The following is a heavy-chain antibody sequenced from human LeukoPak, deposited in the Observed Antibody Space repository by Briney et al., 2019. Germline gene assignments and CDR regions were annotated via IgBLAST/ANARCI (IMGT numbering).Heavy chain of an antibody. CDR3: ARGNKWSFDS. V-gene: IGHV3-21*01. CDR2: ITIGGSFI. Sequence: GGSLRLSCAASGFSFSTYTMNWVRQAPGKGLQWVSSITIGGSFIYYADSVMVRFTISRDSAKNTLYLQMNSLRPEDTAVYYCARGNKWSFDSWGQGALVTVSS. CDR1: GFSFSTYT. J-gene: IGHJ4*02. D-gene: IGHD2-15*01.